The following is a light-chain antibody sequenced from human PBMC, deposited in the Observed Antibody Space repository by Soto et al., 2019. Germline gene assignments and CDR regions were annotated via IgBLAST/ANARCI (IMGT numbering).Light chain of an antibody. CDR2: GAS. Sequence: EIVLTQSPGTLSLSPGDRATLSCRASQSVSRSYLAWYQQKPGQGPRLLIYGASSRATGTPDRFSGSGSGTDFTLTINRLEPEDFALYYCQQYGSSPPTFGQGTKVDIK. CDR3: QQYGSSPPT. V-gene: IGKV3-20*01. CDR1: QSVSRSY. J-gene: IGKJ1*01.